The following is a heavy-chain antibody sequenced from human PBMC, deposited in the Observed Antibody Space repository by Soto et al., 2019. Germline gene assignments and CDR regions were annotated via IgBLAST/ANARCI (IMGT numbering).Heavy chain of an antibody. J-gene: IGHJ4*02. CDR1: GGSISGYF. D-gene: IGHD6-19*01. CDR2: IYSDVTI. CDR3: ARESRDSGSSRGVDH. Sequence: PSETLSLTCTASGGSISGYFWTWIRQPAGKGLEWIGRIYSDVTINSNPSLKSRVTMSVDTSKSQFSLKLSSVTAADTAVYYCARESRDSGSSRGVDHWGQGTLVTVSS. V-gene: IGHV4-4*07.